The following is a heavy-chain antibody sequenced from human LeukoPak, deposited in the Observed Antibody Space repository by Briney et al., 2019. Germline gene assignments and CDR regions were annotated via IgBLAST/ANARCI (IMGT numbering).Heavy chain of an antibody. D-gene: IGHD3/OR15-3a*01. Sequence: ASVKVSCKASGYTFTSSGISWVRQAPGQGLEWMGWISAHNGNTNYAQKLQGRVTMTTDTSTSTAYMELRSLRSNDTAVYYCARDPGLGWFDPWGQGTLVTVSS. J-gene: IGHJ5*02. CDR2: ISAHNGNT. CDR3: ARDPGLGWFDP. V-gene: IGHV1-18*01. CDR1: GYTFTSSG.